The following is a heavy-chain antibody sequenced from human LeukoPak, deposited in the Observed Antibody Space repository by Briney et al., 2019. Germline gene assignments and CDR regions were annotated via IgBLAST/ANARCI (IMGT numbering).Heavy chain of an antibody. D-gene: IGHD5-24*01. Sequence: GGSLRLSCAASGFIFSGYWMSWVRQTPGKGLEWVANIKQDGSVKNSVDSMKGRFTISRDNTKNSLYLEMNSLKAEDTAVYYCARGLVEMATRYFDLWGRGTLVTVSS. CDR3: ARGLVEMATRYFDL. V-gene: IGHV3-7*03. CDR2: IKQDGSVK. CDR1: GFIFSGYW. J-gene: IGHJ2*01.